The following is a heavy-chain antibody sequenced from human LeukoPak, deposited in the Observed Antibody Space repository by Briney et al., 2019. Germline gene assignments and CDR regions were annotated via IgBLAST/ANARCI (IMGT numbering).Heavy chain of an antibody. Sequence: PGGPLRLSCAASGPTFSRYGMTGVRKAPGKGLEGVANIKNDGSEEYYVDSVKGRFTISRDNARNSLFLQMNSLTVEDTAVYYCARAIRGSAVDTGDRWGQGTLVTVSS. CDR3: ARAIRGSAVDTGDR. CDR1: GPTFSRYG. CDR2: IKNDGSEE. J-gene: IGHJ4*02. V-gene: IGHV3-7*01. D-gene: IGHD3-10*01.